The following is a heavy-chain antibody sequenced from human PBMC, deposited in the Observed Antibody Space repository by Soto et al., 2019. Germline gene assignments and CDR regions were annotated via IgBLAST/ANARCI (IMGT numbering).Heavy chain of an antibody. CDR1: GYAFICYP. J-gene: IGHJ5*02. CDR3: AREPLCGGRCYVNSFNP. Sequence: GAAVKVSCQASGYAFICYPIHGVAPPLAQGLDWMGCINLGNGNTEYSQNFQDRFTITKDTTATTVYMELSILTSDDTAVYLCAREPLCGGRCYVNSFNPWGQGTRVTVSS. V-gene: IGHV1-3*01. D-gene: IGHD2-15*01. CDR2: INLGNGNT.